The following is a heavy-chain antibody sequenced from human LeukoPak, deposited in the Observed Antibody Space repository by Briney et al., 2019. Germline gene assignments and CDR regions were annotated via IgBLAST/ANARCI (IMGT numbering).Heavy chain of an antibody. CDR3: ARQGGWGGALSFFDS. CDR2: MLYRGST. D-gene: IGHD3-16*01. V-gene: IGHV4-39*01. Sequence: SETLSLTCTVFGVSLSTTSYYWGWIRQTPGKGLEWIGSMLYRGSTYYSPSLRSRVIISVDASKNQFFLTLSPVTAADTAVYYCARQGGWGGALSFFDSWGQGALITVSS. CDR1: GVSLSTTSYY. J-gene: IGHJ4*02.